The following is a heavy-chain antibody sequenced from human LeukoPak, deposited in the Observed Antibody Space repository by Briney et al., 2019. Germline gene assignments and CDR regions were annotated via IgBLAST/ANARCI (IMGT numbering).Heavy chain of an antibody. J-gene: IGHJ4*02. CDR2: ISYDGSNK. CDR3: AKDIRGGLDY. D-gene: IGHD2-15*01. V-gene: IGHV3-30*04. Sequence: GGSLRLSCAASGFTFSSYAMHWVRQAPGKGLEWVAVISYDGSNKYYADSVKGRFTISRDNSKNTLYLQMNSLRAEDTAVYYCAKDIRGGLDYWGQGTLVTVSS. CDR1: GFTFSSYA.